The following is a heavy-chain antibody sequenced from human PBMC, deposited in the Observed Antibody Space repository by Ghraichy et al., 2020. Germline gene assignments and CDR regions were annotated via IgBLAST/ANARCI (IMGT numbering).Heavy chain of an antibody. D-gene: IGHD2-15*01. J-gene: IGHJ6*02. CDR3: AKEGGYCSGGRCLAARMDV. CDR2: ISRNSSTI. V-gene: IGHV3-48*02. Sequence: GSLRLSCAASGFTFSSFSMNWVRQAPGKGLEWVSYISRNSSTIYYADSVNGRFTISRDNAKNSLYLQMNSLRDEDTAVFYCAKEGGYCSGGRCLAARMDVWGQGTTVTVSS. CDR1: GFTFSSFS.